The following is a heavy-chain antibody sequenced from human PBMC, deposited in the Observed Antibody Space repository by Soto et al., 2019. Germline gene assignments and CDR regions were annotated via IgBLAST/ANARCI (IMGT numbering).Heavy chain of an antibody. V-gene: IGHV3-21*01. CDR3: ARDQQQQLSYYYYGMDV. D-gene: IGHD6-13*01. CDR1: GFTFSSYS. J-gene: IGHJ6*02. Sequence: GGSLRLSCAASGFTFSSYSMNWVRQAPGKGLERVSSISSSSSYIYYADSVKGRFTIARDNAKNSLYLQMNSLRAEDTAVYYCARDQQQQLSYYYYGMDVWGQGTTVTVSS. CDR2: ISSSSSYI.